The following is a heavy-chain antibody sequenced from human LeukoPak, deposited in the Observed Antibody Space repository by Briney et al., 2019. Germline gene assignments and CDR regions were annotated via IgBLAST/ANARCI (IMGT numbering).Heavy chain of an antibody. V-gene: IGHV1-8*03. CDR3: ARGASRSFDY. J-gene: IGHJ4*02. CDR2: MNPNSGNT. Sequence: ASVKVSCKASGYTFTTYEIHWVRQVTGQGLEWMGWMNPNSGNTGYVQNFQGRVTITRTTSINTAYMELSSLRSEDTAVYYCARGASRSFDYWGQGTLVTVSS. CDR1: GYTFTTYE.